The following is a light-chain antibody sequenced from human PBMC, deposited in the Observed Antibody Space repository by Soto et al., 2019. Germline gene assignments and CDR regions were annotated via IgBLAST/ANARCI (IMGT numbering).Light chain of an antibody. J-gene: IGKJ1*01. CDR3: QQYGSSPRT. CDR1: QSVSSSY. CDR2: GAS. Sequence: EFVLTPSPGTLSLPPAERASLSCRASQSVSSSYLAWYQQKPGQAPRLLIYGASSRATGIPDRFSGSGSGTDFTLTISRLEPEDFAVYYCQQYGSSPRTFGQGTKVDIK. V-gene: IGKV3-20*01.